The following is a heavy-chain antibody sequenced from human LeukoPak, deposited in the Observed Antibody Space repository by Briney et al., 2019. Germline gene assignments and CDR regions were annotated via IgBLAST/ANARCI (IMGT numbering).Heavy chain of an antibody. Sequence: SVKVSCKASGGTFSSYAISWVRQAPGQGLEWMGGIIPIFGTANYAQKFQGRVTITADESTSTAYMELSSLRSEDTAVYYCARDLGATGVALGYWGQGTLVTVSS. V-gene: IGHV1-69*13. D-gene: IGHD3-3*01. CDR2: IIPIFGTA. J-gene: IGHJ4*02. CDR3: ARDLGATGVALGY. CDR1: GGTFSSYA.